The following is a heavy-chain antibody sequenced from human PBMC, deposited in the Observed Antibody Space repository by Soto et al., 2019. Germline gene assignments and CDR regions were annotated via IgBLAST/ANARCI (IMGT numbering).Heavy chain of an antibody. CDR1: GDSVSSNSAA. J-gene: IGHJ4*02. D-gene: IGHD3-22*01. CDR2: TYYRSKWYN. V-gene: IGHV6-1*01. CDR3: ARDTYYYDSSGYATTLYY. Sequence: SQTLSLTCAISGDSVSSNSAAWNWIRQSPSRGLEWLGRTYYRSKWYNDYAVSVKSRITINPDTSKNQFSLQLNSVTPEDTAVYYCARDTYYYDSSGYATTLYYWGQGTLVTVSS.